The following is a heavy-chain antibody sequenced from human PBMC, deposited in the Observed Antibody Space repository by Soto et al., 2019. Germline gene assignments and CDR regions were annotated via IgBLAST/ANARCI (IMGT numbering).Heavy chain of an antibody. CDR1: GFTFISYW. V-gene: IGHV3-74*01. D-gene: IGHD6-25*01. CDR2: INSDGSST. CDR3: ARSLSGDPFGI. Sequence: GGSLRLSCAASGFTFISYWMHWVRQAPGKGLVWVSRINSDGSSTSYADSVKGRFTISRDNAKNTLYLQMNSLRAEDTSVYYCARSLSGDPFGIWGQGTMVTVSS. J-gene: IGHJ3*02.